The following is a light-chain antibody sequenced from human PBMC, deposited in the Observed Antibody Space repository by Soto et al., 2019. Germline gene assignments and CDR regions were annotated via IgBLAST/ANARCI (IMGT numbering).Light chain of an antibody. Sequence: QAVLTQPPSASATPGQRVTISCSGSGSNIGSTYVDWYQQLPGAAPKLLIYRNNQRPSGVPDRFSGSKSGTSASLAISGLRSEDEADYYCAAWDDSLSGQDVFGTGTKLTVL. CDR3: AAWDDSLSGQDV. CDR1: GSNIGSTY. J-gene: IGLJ1*01. CDR2: RNN. V-gene: IGLV1-47*01.